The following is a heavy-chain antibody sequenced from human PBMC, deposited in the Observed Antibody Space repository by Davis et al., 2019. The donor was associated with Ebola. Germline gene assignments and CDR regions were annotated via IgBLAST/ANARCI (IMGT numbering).Heavy chain of an antibody. CDR2: INHSGST. CDR3: ARGDLVVTHGGMDV. Sequence: SETLSLTCTVSGGSISSSSYYWGWIRHPPGKGLEWIGEINHSGSTNYNPSPKSRVTISVDTSKNQFSLKLSSVTAADTAVYYCARGDLVVTHGGMDVWGQGTTVTVSS. D-gene: IGHD2-21*02. J-gene: IGHJ6*02. V-gene: IGHV4-39*07. CDR1: GGSISSSSYY.